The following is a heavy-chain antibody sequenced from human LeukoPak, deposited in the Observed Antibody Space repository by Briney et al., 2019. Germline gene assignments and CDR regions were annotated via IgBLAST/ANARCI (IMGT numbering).Heavy chain of an antibody. CDR2: ISTSRTM. Sequence: GGSLRLSCAASGFSFSSYNMNWVRQAPGKGLEWVSYISTSRTMYYADAVKGRFTISRDNTKNSLFLQMNSLRAEDTAVYYCAREVPGPNPPYYFGSWGQETLVTVP. J-gene: IGHJ4*02. D-gene: IGHD4/OR15-4a*01. CDR3: AREVPGPNPPYYFGS. V-gene: IGHV3-48*01. CDR1: GFSFSSYN.